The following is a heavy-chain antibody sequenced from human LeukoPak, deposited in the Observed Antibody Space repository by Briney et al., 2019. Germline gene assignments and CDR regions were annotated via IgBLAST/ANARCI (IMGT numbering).Heavy chain of an antibody. V-gene: IGHV1-46*01. J-gene: IGHJ4*02. CDR2: INPDGGST. D-gene: IGHD5-12*01. CDR1: GYTFSSYY. Sequence: ASVKVSCKASGYTFSSYYLHWVRQAPGRGLEWMGIINPDGGSTTYAQKIQGRVTMTRDMSTSTVYMEVSSLRSEDTAMYYCARAYSGYGGYFDYWGQGTLVTVSS. CDR3: ARAYSGYGGYFDY.